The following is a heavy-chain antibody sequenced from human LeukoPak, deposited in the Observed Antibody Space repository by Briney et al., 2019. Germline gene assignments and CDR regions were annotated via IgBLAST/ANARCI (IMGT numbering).Heavy chain of an antibody. CDR3: ARRWELQLPSLDAFDI. Sequence: WASVKVSCKASGGTFSSYAISWVRQAPGQGLEWMGRIIPILGIANYAQKFQGRVTITADKSTSTAYMELSSLRSEDTAVYYCARRWELQLPSLDAFDIWGQGTMVTVSS. V-gene: IGHV1-69*04. J-gene: IGHJ3*02. D-gene: IGHD1-26*01. CDR2: IIPILGIA. CDR1: GGTFSSYA.